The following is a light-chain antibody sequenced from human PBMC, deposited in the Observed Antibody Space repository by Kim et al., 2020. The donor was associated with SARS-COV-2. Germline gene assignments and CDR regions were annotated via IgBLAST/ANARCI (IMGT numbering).Light chain of an antibody. V-gene: IGLV6-57*01. Sequence: GKTVTISCTRSSGSIASTYVQWYQQRPGSSPTTVIYEDYQRPSGVPDRFSGSIDSSSNSASLTIAGLKTEDAADYYCQSYDNSNQVFGGGTKVTVL. J-gene: IGLJ3*02. CDR1: SGSIASTY. CDR3: QSYDNSNQV. CDR2: EDY.